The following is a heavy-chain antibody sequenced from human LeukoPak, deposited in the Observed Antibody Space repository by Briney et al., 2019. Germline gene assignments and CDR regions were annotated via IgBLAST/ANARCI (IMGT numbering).Heavy chain of an antibody. V-gene: IGHV4-34*01. CDR1: GGSFTSSY. D-gene: IGHD6-13*01. CDR3: ARGGSAWYNNWYFDL. CDR2: INHIGIT. J-gene: IGHJ2*01. Sequence: PSETLSLTCAVYGGSFTSSYWCWISQPPGAGLEWIGEINHIGITNYNPSLKSRLTISVDTSHTHFSLKLTSVTAADTAVYYCARGGSAWYNNWYFDLWGRGTLVTVSS.